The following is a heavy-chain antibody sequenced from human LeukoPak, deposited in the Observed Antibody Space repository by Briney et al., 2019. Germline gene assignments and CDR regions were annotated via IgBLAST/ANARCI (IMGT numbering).Heavy chain of an antibody. CDR1: GGSFSGYY. J-gene: IGHJ4*02. Sequence: SETLSLTCAVYGGSFSGYYWTWIRQPPGKGLQWIGEINHSGTTNYNPSLKSRVTISVDTSQNQFSLKLSSVTAADTAVYYCARARGIVVVVAEDCYFDYWGQGTLVAVSS. D-gene: IGHD2-15*01. V-gene: IGHV4-34*01. CDR3: ARARGIVVVVAEDCYFDY. CDR2: INHSGTT.